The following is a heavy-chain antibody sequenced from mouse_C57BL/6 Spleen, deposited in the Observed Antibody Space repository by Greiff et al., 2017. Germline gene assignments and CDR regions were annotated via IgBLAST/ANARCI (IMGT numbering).Heavy chain of an antibody. V-gene: IGHV1-58*01. CDR3: VYDYEGY. D-gene: IGHD1-1*01. J-gene: IGHJ2*01. Sequence: VQLQQPGAELVRPGSSVKMSCKTSGYTFTSYGINWVKQRPGQGLEWIGYIYIGNGDTEYNEKFKGKATLTSDTSSSTAYMQLSRLTSDDSAIYFCVYDYEGYWGQGTTLTVSS. CDR1: GYTFTSYG. CDR2: IYIGNGDT.